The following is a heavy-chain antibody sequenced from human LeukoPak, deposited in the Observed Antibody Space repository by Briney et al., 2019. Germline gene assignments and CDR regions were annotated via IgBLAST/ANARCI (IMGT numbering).Heavy chain of an antibody. CDR1: GFTFSSYA. CDR2: ISASGGTT. V-gene: IGHV3-23*01. CDR3: AKEPREYCSSTSCPNWIAP. D-gene: IGHD2-2*01. J-gene: IGHJ5*02. Sequence: QAGGSLRLSCAASGFTFSSYAMSWVRQAPGKGLEWVSAISASGGTTYYADSVKGRFTISRDNSKNTLYLQMSSLRAEDTAVYYCAKEPREYCSSTSCPNWIAPWGQGTLVTVSS.